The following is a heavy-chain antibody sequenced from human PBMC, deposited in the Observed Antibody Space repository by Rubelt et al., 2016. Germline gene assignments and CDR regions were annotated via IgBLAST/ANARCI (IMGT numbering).Heavy chain of an antibody. J-gene: IGHJ4*02. Sequence: EVQLVESGGGLVQPGGSLRLSCAASGFTFSTYGINWVRQAPGKGLEWVSYIRGGGSPIFYAGSVKCRVNNSRDNAKNSLYLQMNSRGDEDTAVYYCARDHYPYYFDYWGQGTLVTVSS. CDR2: IRGGGSPI. D-gene: IGHD3-10*01. V-gene: IGHV3-48*02. CDR3: ARDHYPYYFDY. CDR1: GFTFSTYG.